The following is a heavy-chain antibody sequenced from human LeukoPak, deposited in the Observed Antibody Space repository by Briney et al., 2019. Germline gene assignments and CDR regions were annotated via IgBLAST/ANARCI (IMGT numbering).Heavy chain of an antibody. CDR1: GFTFSNYW. Sequence: PGGSLRLSCAASGFTFSNYWVSWFRQAPGQGLEWVASIKQDGSERYYVDSVKGRFTISRDNAKNSLFLQLSSLRVEDTAVYYCARGSMHIYHLYTAYWGQGTLVTVSS. CDR2: IKQDGSER. V-gene: IGHV3-7*01. CDR3: ARGSMHIYHLYTAY. J-gene: IGHJ1*01. D-gene: IGHD3-16*02.